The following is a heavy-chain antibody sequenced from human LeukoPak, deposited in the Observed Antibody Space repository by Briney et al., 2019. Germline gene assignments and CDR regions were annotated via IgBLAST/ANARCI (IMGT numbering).Heavy chain of an antibody. CDR3: ARDKSYNWSYAAAFDI. J-gene: IGHJ3*02. CDR1: GFTFSSYS. CDR2: ICSSSSYI. D-gene: IGHD1-7*01. V-gene: IGHV3-21*01. Sequence: PGGSLRLSCAASGFTFSSYSMNWVRQAPGKGLEWVSSICSSSSYIYYADSVKGRFTISRDNAKNSLYLQMNSLRAEDTAVYYCARDKSYNWSYAAAFDIWGQGTMVTVSS.